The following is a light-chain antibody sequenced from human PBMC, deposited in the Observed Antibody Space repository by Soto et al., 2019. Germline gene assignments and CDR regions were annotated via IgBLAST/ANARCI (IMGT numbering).Light chain of an antibody. Sequence: EIVLTQSPATLSLSPGERATLSCRASQSVSSYFAWYQQKPGRAPRLLIYDTSSRATGIPARFSGSGSGTDFTLTISSLEPEDFAVYYCQQRSSWPLTFGQGTKVDI. V-gene: IGKV3-11*01. CDR3: QQRSSWPLT. CDR2: DTS. CDR1: QSVSSY. J-gene: IGKJ1*01.